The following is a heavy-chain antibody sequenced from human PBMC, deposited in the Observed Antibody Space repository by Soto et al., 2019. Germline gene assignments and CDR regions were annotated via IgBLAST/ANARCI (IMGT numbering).Heavy chain of an antibody. V-gene: IGHV4-61*01. CDR2: IYYSGST. CDR3: ARQWVDGLFDY. D-gene: IGHD6-19*01. J-gene: IGHJ4*02. CDR1: GGSVSSNSYY. Sequence: SETLSLTCTVSGGSVSSNSYYWSWIRLPPGKGLEWIGYIYYSGSTNYNPSLKSRATIAVDTSKKQFSLKLSSLTAADTAVYYCARQWVDGLFDYWGQGTLVTVSS.